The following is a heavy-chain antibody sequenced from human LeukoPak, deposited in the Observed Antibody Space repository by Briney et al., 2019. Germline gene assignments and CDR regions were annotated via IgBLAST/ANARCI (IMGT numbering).Heavy chain of an antibody. CDR1: GFTLSSYT. CDR3: VTDGASDI. CDR2: ISNSGFYI. Sequence: GGSLSLSCAASGFTLSSYTTIWVRQDRGKGLEWVSSISNSGFYIYYADSVKGRFVVSRDNANNSLYLQMNSLSDEDTAVFYCVTDGASDIWGQGTMVTVSS. V-gene: IGHV3-21*01. J-gene: IGHJ3*02.